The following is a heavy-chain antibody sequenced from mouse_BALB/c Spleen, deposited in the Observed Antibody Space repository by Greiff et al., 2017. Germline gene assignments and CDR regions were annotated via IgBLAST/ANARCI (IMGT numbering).Heavy chain of an antibody. D-gene: IGHD2-3*01. J-gene: IGHJ4*01. Sequence: EVHLVESGGGLVQPGGSRKLSCAASGFTFSSFGMHWVRQAPEKGLEWVAYISSGSSTIYYADTVKGRFTISRDNPKNTLFLQMTSLRSEDTAMYYCARDDGYYDAMDYWGQGTSVTVSA. CDR3: ARDDGYYDAMDY. CDR2: ISSGSSTI. V-gene: IGHV5-17*02. CDR1: GFTFSSFG.